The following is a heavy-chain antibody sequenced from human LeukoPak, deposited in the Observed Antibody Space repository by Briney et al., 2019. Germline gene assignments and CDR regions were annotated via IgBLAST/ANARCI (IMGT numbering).Heavy chain of an antibody. Sequence: AASLKLSCTASGYTFSDYYMNWIRQAPGQGLEWIGYINPSGGTINYAHSVQGRVTMSRDTSISTAYMELSRLRSDDTAVYYCARTLSNIVVVPAANPWGVDYWGQGTLVTVSS. CDR2: INPSGGTI. J-gene: IGHJ4*02. CDR1: GYTFSDYY. V-gene: IGHV1-2*02. D-gene: IGHD2-2*01. CDR3: ARTLSNIVVVPAANPWGVDY.